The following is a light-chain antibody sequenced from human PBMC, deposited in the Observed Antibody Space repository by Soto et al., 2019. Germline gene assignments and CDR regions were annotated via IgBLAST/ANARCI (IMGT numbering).Light chain of an antibody. V-gene: IGLV6-57*01. Sequence: NFMLTQPHSVSESPGKTVTISCTRSSGSIARNSVQWYQQRPGSSPTTVIYEDNERPSGVPDRFSGSIDSSSNSASLTISGLKTDDEADYYCQSYDGGYVVFGGGTKLTVL. CDR3: QSYDGGYVV. CDR1: SGSIARNS. J-gene: IGLJ2*01. CDR2: EDN.